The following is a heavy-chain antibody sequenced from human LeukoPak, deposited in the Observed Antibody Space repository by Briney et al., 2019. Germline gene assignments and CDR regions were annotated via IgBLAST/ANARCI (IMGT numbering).Heavy chain of an antibody. J-gene: IGHJ4*02. CDR1: GGSITSSNW. D-gene: IGHD6-19*01. V-gene: IGHV4-4*02. CDR3: ARGYSSGWYDY. CDR2: IYYSGST. Sequence: SETLSLTCAVSGGSITSSNWWTWVRQPPGKGLEWIGEIYYSGSTNYNPSLKSRVTISMDKSKNHFSLELASVTAADTAVYYCARGYSSGWYDYWGQGTLVTVSS.